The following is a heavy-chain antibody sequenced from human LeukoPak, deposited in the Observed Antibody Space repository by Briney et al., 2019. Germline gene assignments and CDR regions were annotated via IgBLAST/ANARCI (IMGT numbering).Heavy chain of an antibody. CDR1: GGSISSYY. V-gene: IGHV4-59*12. CDR2: IYYSGST. D-gene: IGHD6-13*01. Sequence: SETLSLTCTVSGGSISSYYWSWIRQPPGKGLEWVGYIYYSGSTNYNPSLKSRVTISVDTSKNQFSLKLSSVTAADTAVFYCARGLIAAPRQGWFDPWGQGTLVTVSS. CDR3: ARGLIAAPRQGWFDP. J-gene: IGHJ5*02.